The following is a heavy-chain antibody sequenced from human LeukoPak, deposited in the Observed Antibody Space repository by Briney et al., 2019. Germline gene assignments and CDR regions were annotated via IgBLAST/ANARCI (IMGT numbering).Heavy chain of an antibody. CDR3: AKLKQWQPQRYFFEY. V-gene: IGHV3-23*01. D-gene: IGHD6-19*01. CDR1: GFTLSSYA. CDR2: FSGTSST. J-gene: IGHJ4*02. Sequence: RGSLRLSCAASGFTLSSYAMSWVRQAPGKGLEWVSTFSGTSSTSYADAVKGRVTISRDNSKNTLYLQLNSLRAEDTAVYYCAKLKQWQPQRYFFEYWGQGALVTVAS.